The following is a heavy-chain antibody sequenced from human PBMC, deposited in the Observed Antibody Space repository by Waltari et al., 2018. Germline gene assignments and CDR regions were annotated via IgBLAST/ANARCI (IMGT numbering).Heavy chain of an antibody. Sequence: QVQLQESGPGLVKPSETLSLTCPVSGGSLSSHYWSWIRQPPGTGPEWIGYIYYSGSTNYNPSLKSRVTISVDTSKNQYSLKLSSVTAADTAVYYCARSESGYDPFDYWGQGTLVTVSS. J-gene: IGHJ4*02. CDR1: GGSLSSHY. CDR3: ARSESGYDPFDY. V-gene: IGHV4-59*11. CDR2: IYYSGST. D-gene: IGHD5-12*01.